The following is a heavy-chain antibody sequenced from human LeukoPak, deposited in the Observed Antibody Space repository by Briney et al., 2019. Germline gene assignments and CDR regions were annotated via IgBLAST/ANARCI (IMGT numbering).Heavy chain of an antibody. CDR2: ISYDGSNK. CDR3: ARDRSWMVPFDY. V-gene: IGHV3-30-3*01. D-gene: IGHD6-19*01. Sequence: GGSLRLSCAASGFTFSSYAMHWVRQAPGKGLEWVAVISYDGSNKYYADSVKGRFTISRDNSKNTLYLQMNSLRVEDTAVYYCARDRSWMVPFDYWGQGTLVTVSS. CDR1: GFTFSSYA. J-gene: IGHJ4*02.